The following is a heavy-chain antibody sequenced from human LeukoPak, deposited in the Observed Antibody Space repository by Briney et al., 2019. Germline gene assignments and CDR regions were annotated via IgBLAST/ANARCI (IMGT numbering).Heavy chain of an antibody. D-gene: IGHD3-22*01. CDR2: ISAYNGNT. CDR1: GYTLTELS. CDR3: ARDGYYDSSGYYTRFHYFDY. V-gene: IGHV1-18*01. Sequence: EASVTVSCKVSGYTLTELSMHWVRQAPGQGVEWMGWISAYNGNTNYAQKLQGRVTMTTDTSTSTAYMELRSLRSDDTAVYYCARDGYYDSSGYYTRFHYFDYWGQGTLVTVSS. J-gene: IGHJ4*02.